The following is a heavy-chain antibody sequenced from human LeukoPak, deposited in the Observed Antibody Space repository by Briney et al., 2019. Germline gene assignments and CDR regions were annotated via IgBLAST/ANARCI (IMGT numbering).Heavy chain of an antibody. J-gene: IGHJ6*03. CDR3: ARDAFVGSGSYCKARRYYYYMDV. D-gene: IGHD3-10*01. CDR2: IRTDGTIT. V-gene: IGHV3-74*03. CDR1: GFTFSSYW. Sequence: GGSLRLSCAASGFTFSSYWMHWVRQAPGKGLVWVSRIRTDGTITTYADSVKGRFSISRDNAKNTLYLQVNSLRVEDTAVYYCARDAFVGSGSYCKARRYYYYMDVWGKGTTVTVSS.